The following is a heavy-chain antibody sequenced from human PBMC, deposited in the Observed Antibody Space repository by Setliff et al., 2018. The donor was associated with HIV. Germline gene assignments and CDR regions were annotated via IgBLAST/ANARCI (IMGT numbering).Heavy chain of an antibody. J-gene: IGHJ4*02. V-gene: IGHV1-69-2*01. CDR3: VLYSTGASRFDY. CDR2: IDPENDET. Sequence: ASVKVSCKASGYTFIDKYMHWVRQAPGKGLHWMGRIDPENDETKYSQKFQVRFTMTADRSTDTAYMELSGLRSEDTAIYYCVLYSTGASRFDYWGQGTLVTVS. D-gene: IGHD2-8*01. CDR1: GYTFIDKY.